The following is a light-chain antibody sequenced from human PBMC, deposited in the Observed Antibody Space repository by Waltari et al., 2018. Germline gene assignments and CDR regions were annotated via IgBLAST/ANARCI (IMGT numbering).Light chain of an antibody. V-gene: IGLV1-44*01. CDR2: ANY. CDR1: TSNIGTNT. CDR3: ATWDDSLSGRV. Sequence: QSVLTQPPSTSGPPGQRVTISCSGSTSNIGTNTVTWYQLLPGTAPKTVIFANYHRPSGVPDRFSASKSGTSASLVSSGLQSEDEADYFCATWDDSLSGRVFGGGTKVTVL. J-gene: IGLJ2*01.